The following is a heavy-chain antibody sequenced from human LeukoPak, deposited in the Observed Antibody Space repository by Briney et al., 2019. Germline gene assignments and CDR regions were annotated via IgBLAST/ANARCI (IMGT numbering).Heavy chain of an antibody. J-gene: IGHJ5*02. D-gene: IGHD2-2*01. Sequence: SDTLSLTCTVSGYSMSRGYYRGWIRPPPGKGLEWIGCIYHSGSTYYNPSLMSRVTISVDTSKNQFSLKLSSVSAADTAVYYCARGWEYQLLGGCDPWGQGTLVTVSS. CDR2: IYHSGST. CDR3: ARGWEYQLLGGCDP. V-gene: IGHV4-38-2*02. CDR1: GYSMSRGYY.